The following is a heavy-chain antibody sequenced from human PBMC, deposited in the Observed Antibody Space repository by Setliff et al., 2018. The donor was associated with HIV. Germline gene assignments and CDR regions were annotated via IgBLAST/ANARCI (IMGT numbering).Heavy chain of an antibody. J-gene: IGHJ6*03. CDR3: VKRDRGYNYYYYYYIDV. V-gene: IGHV3-64D*09. CDR1: GFTVSTYS. CDR2: LSRGGDNT. D-gene: IGHD6-25*01. Sequence: PGGSLRLSCLVSGFTVSTYSLNWARQAPRKRPEYVAALSRGGDNTKYADSVKGRFTISRDNSKNTLYLQMSSLRAEDTAVYYCVKRDRGYNYYYYYYIDVWGKGTTVTVSS.